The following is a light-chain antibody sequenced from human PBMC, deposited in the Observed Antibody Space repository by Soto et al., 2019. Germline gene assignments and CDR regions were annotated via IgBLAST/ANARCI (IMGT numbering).Light chain of an antibody. CDR2: GAS. V-gene: IGKV3-20*01. CDR1: QTVSSNY. Sequence: EIILTQSPDTLSLSQGERATLSCRASQTVSSNYLAWCQQRPGQAPRLLIYGASSRATGIPDRFSGSGSGTDFTLTISRLEPEDFAVYYCQQYGSSPRTFGQGTKVDIK. J-gene: IGKJ1*01. CDR3: QQYGSSPRT.